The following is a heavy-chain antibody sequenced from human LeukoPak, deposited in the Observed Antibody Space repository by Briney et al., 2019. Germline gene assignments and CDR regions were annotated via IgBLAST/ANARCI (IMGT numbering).Heavy chain of an antibody. Sequence: TLSLTCTVSGGSISSGGYYWSWIRQHPGKGLEWIGYIYYSGSTYYNPSLKSRVTISVDRSKNQFSLKLSSVTAADTAVYYCARGGRITMVRGSHAHNWFDPWGQGTLVTVSS. V-gene: IGHV4-31*03. CDR2: IYYSGST. CDR3: ARGGRITMVRGSHAHNWFDP. D-gene: IGHD3-10*01. CDR1: GGSISSGGYY. J-gene: IGHJ5*02.